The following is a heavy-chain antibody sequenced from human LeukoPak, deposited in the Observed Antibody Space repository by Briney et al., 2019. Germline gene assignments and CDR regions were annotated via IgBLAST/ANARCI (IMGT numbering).Heavy chain of an antibody. CDR3: ARGSNVLYYFDY. Sequence: SETLSLTCAVYGGSFSGYYWSWIRQPPGKGLEWSGEINHSGSTNYNPSLKSRVTISVDTSKNQFSLKLSSVTAADTAVYYCARGSNVLYYFDYWGQGTLVTVSS. CDR1: GGSFSGYY. J-gene: IGHJ4*02. CDR2: INHSGST. V-gene: IGHV4-34*01. D-gene: IGHD2/OR15-2a*01.